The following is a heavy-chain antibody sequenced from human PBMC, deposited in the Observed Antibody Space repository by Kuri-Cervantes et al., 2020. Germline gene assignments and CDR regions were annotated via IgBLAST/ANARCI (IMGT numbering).Heavy chain of an antibody. J-gene: IGHJ4*02. CDR1: GFTFDGYA. CDR2: ISSSSSSI. D-gene: IGHD5-24*01. CDR3: ARDERRRDGQISDY. V-gene: IGHV3-21*01. Sequence: GGSLRLSCAASGFTFDGYAMHWVRQAPGKGLEWVSSISSSSSSIYYAASVKGRFTISRDNAKNSLFLQMNSLRADDTAVYYCARDERRRDGQISDYWGQGTLVTVSS.